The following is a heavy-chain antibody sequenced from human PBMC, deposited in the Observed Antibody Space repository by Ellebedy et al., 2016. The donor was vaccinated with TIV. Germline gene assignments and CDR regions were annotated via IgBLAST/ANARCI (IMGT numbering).Heavy chain of an antibody. CDR3: ARQMRWLQFEYYYGMDV. CDR1: GGSISSSSYY. V-gene: IGHV4-39*01. CDR2: IYYSGST. D-gene: IGHD5-24*01. J-gene: IGHJ6*02. Sequence: SETLSLTCTVSGGSISSSSYYWGWIRQPPGKGLEWIGSIYYSGSTYYNPSLKSRVTISVDTSKNQSSLKLSSVTAADTAVYYCARQMRWLQFEYYYGMDVWGQGTTVTVSS.